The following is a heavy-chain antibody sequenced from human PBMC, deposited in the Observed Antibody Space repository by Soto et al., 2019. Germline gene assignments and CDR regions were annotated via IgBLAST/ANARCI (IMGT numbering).Heavy chain of an antibody. CDR3: ARVAGAKFDF. Sequence: PSETLSLTCTVSGGSINTYYWSWIRQPAGKGLEWIGRIYHSGYTNPNSSLKSRLTMSVDTSKNQFFLRLSSVTAADTAVYYCARVAGAKFDFWGQRILVTVSS. J-gene: IGHJ4*02. CDR2: IYHSGYT. V-gene: IGHV4-4*07. CDR1: GGSINTYY. D-gene: IGHD6-19*01.